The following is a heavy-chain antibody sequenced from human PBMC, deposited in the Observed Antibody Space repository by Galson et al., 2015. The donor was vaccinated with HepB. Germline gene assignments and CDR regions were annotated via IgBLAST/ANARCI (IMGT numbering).Heavy chain of an antibody. Sequence: PALVKPTQTLTLTCTFSGFSLSTSGVGVGWIRQPPGKALEWLALIYWDDDKRCSPSLKSRLTITKDTSKNQVALTMTNMDPVDTATYYCAHSLYYYKGFREQEGWFDPWGQGTLVTVSS. V-gene: IGHV2-5*02. CDR3: AHSLYYYKGFREQEGWFDP. CDR2: IYWDDDK. CDR1: GFSLSTSGVG. J-gene: IGHJ5*02. D-gene: IGHD3-10*01.